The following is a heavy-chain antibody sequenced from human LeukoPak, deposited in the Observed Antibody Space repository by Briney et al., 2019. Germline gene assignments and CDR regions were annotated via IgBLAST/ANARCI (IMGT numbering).Heavy chain of an antibody. V-gene: IGHV3-23*01. CDR2: ISGSGGST. J-gene: IGHJ4*02. D-gene: IGHD2-2*03. Sequence: GGSLRLSCAASGFTFSSYAMSWVRQAPGKGLEWVSTISGSGGSTYYADSVKGRFTISRDNSKNTLYLQMNSLRAEDTAVYYCAKDLDIVVVPVVYFDCWGQGTLVTVSS. CDR1: GFTFSSYA. CDR3: AKDLDIVVVPVVYFDC.